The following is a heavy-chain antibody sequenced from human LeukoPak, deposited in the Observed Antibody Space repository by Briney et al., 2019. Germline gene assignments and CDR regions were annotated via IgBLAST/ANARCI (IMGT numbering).Heavy chain of an antibody. V-gene: IGHV1-69*01. D-gene: IGHD2-21*02. J-gene: IGHJ6*02. Sequence: GSSVKVSCKASGGXFSGYLVNWVREAPGQGPEWMGGLMPFFGPANYAQKFQGRVSFTADEPTNTAYMELGSLRSEDTAVYYCARGDLVTTPEDDHYYFGLDVWGQGTTVTVSS. CDR1: GGXFSGYL. CDR2: LMPFFGPA. CDR3: ARGDLVTTPEDDHYYFGLDV.